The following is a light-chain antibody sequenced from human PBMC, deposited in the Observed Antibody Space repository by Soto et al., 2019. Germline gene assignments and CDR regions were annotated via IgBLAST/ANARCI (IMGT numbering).Light chain of an antibody. CDR3: SSYTSSSTYV. Sequence: QSALTQPASVSGSPGQWIAISCTGTSSDVGGYDYVSWYQQHPGKAPKLMIYDVSNRPSGVSNRFSGSKSDNTASLTISGLEAEDEADYYCSSYTSSSTYVFGTGTKLTVL. V-gene: IGLV2-14*01. J-gene: IGLJ1*01. CDR2: DVS. CDR1: SSDVGGYDY.